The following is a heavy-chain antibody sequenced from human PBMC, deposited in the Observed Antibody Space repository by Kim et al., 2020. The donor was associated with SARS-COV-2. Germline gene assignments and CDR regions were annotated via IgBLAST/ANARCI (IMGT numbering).Heavy chain of an antibody. J-gene: IGHJ4*02. D-gene: IGHD3-3*01. CDR3: ASAPRITIFGVVNHFDY. CDR1: GGSISSGGYY. V-gene: IGHV4-31*03. CDR2: IYYSGST. Sequence: SETLSLTCTVSGGSISSGGYYWSWIRQHPGKGLEWIGYIYYSGSTYYNPSLKSRVTISVDTSKNQFSLKLSAVTAADTAGYYCASAPRITIFGVVNHFDYWGQGTLVTVSS.